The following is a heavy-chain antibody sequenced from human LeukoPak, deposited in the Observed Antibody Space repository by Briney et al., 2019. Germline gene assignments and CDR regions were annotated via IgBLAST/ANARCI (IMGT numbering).Heavy chain of an antibody. D-gene: IGHD3-3*01. CDR2: ISGSGGSI. V-gene: IGHV3-23*01. Sequence: GGSLRLSCAASGFTFSSYAMSWVRQAPGKGLEWVSAISGSGGSIYYADSVKGRFTISRDNSKNTLYLQMNSLRAEDTAVYYCAKGLNDFWSGPNWFDPWGQGTLVTVSS. CDR3: AKGLNDFWSGPNWFDP. J-gene: IGHJ5*02. CDR1: GFTFSSYA.